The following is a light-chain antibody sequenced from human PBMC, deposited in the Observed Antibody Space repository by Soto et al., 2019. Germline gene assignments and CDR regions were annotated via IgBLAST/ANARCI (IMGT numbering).Light chain of an antibody. CDR3: QQYDSSSYT. J-gene: IGKJ2*01. V-gene: IGKV3-20*01. CDR2: AAS. Sequence: EIVLTQSPGTLSLSQGERATLSCRASQSLSTGYLAWYQQKPGQAPRLLIYAASTRATGIPDRFSGSRSGTDFTLNIIRLGPADFQVYYCQQYDSSSYTFGQATKLESK. CDR1: QSLSTGY.